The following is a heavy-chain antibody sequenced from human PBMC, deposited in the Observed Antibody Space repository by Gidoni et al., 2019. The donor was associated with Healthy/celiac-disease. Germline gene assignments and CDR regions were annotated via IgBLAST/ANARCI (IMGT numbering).Heavy chain of an antibody. V-gene: IGHV3-53*01. CDR2: IYSGGRT. Sequence: EVQLVESGGGLIQPGVSLRLSCAPSGFTVSSNDMSWVRQAPGTALEWVSVIYSGGRTYYADSVKGQFTISRDNSKNPLYLQMNSVRAEDTAVYYCARDSIAAAGSAFDIWGQGTMVTVSS. J-gene: IGHJ3*02. D-gene: IGHD6-13*01. CDR3: ARDSIAAAGSAFDI. CDR1: GFTVSSND.